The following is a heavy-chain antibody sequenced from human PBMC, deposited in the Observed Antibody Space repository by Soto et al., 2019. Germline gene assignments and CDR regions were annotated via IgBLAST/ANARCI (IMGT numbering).Heavy chain of an antibody. CDR2: INPNSGET. Sequence: QVQLVQSGAEVKKPGASVKVSCKASGYTFTGYYMHWMRQAPGQGLEWMGWINPNSGETDYAQNFQGWVTMTRDMSASTAYMELSRLKSNETAVYYCARGGGLNYYYCIDVLGKGTTVTVSS. CDR1: GYTFTGYY. J-gene: IGHJ6*03. V-gene: IGHV1-2*04. CDR3: ARGGGLNYYYCIDV.